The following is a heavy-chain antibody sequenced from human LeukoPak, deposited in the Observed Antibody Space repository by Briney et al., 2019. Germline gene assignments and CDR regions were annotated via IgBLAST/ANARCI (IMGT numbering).Heavy chain of an antibody. CDR1: GFTLSNYN. CDR3: ARSELGYYYYYMDV. Sequence: PGGSLRLSCAGSGFTLSNYNMNWVRQAPGKGLEWVSSISSSSSYIYYADSVKGRFTISRDNAKNSLYLQMNSLRAEDTGVYYCARSELGYYYYYMDVWGKGTTVTVSS. D-gene: IGHD7-27*01. CDR2: ISSSSSYI. J-gene: IGHJ6*03. V-gene: IGHV3-21*01.